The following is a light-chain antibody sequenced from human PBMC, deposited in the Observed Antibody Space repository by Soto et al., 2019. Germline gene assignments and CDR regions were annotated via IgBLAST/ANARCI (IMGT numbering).Light chain of an antibody. V-gene: IGKV1-5*03. Sequence: IQMTQSPSSVSASVGDRVTITCRASQGITNRLAWYQQKPGKAPKLLIYKASSLESGVPSRFSGSGSGTEFTLTLSSLQPDDFATYYCQQYNTYWTFGQGTKVDI. CDR2: KAS. J-gene: IGKJ1*01. CDR1: QGITNR. CDR3: QQYNTYWT.